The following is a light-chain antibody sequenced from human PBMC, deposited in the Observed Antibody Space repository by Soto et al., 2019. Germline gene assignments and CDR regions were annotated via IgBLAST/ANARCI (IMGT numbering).Light chain of an antibody. CDR1: MRDVGAYNL. CDR3: CSYAGRHVV. CDR2: EVR. V-gene: IGLV2-23*02. Sequence: QSALTQPASVSGSPGQSITISCAGTMRDVGAYNLVSWYQQHPGRAPQLIIYEVRNRPSGISFRFSGSKSGNTASLTISGLQAEDEADYYCCSYAGRHVVFGGGTQLTVL. J-gene: IGLJ2*01.